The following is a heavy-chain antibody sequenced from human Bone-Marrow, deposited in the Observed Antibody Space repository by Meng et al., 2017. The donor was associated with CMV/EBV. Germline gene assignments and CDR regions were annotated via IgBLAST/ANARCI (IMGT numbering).Heavy chain of an antibody. CDR2: IYYSGST. CDR1: GGSISSYY. D-gene: IGHD3-3*01. J-gene: IGHJ4*02. CDR3: ASTTVDFWSGYFDY. V-gene: IGHV4-59*12. Sequence: SESLSLTCTVSGGSISSYYRSWIRQPPGKGLEWVGYIYYSGSTNYNPSLKSRVTISVDTSKNQFSLKLSSVTAADTAVYYCASTTVDFWSGYFDYWGQRTLVTVSS.